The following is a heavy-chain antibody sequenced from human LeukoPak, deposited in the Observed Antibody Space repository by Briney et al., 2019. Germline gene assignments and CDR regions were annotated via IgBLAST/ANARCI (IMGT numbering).Heavy chain of an antibody. Sequence: PGGSLRLSCAASGFTFSSYAMHWVRQAPGKGLEWVAVISYDGSNKYYADSVKGRFTISRDNSKNTLYLQMNSLRAEDTAVYYCAKYRGFGFYFDYWGQGTLVTVSS. CDR1: GFTFSSYA. V-gene: IGHV3-30*04. D-gene: IGHD1-14*01. CDR3: AKYRGFGFYFDY. J-gene: IGHJ4*02. CDR2: ISYDGSNK.